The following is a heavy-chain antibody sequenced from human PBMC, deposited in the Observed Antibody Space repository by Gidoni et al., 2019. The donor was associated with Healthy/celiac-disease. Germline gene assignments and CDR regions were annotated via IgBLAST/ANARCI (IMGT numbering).Heavy chain of an antibody. CDR2: ISYDGSNK. CDR1: GFTFSSYA. CDR3: ARGGVAVATDVGLGPYYFDY. D-gene: IGHD5-12*01. V-gene: IGHV3-30-3*01. Sequence: GFTFSSYAMHWVRQAPGKGLEWVAVISYDGSNKYYADSVKGRFTISRDNSKNTLYLQMNSLRAEDTAVYYCARGGVAVATDVGLGPYYFDYWGQGTLVTVSS. J-gene: IGHJ4*02.